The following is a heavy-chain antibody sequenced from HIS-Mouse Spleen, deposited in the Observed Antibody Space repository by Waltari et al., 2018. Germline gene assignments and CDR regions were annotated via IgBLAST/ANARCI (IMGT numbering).Heavy chain of an antibody. Sequence: QLQLQQWGAGLLKPSETLSLTCAVYGGSFSGYYWSWIRQPPGKGLEWIGEMNQRGSTNYNPSLKSRCTISVDTSKNQFSLKLSSVTAADTAVYYCARGALRGSYYWGEYFQHWGQGTLVTVSS. CDR1: GGSFSGYY. CDR3: ARGALRGSYYWGEYFQH. V-gene: IGHV4-34*01. CDR2: MNQRGST. D-gene: IGHD1-26*01. J-gene: IGHJ1*01.